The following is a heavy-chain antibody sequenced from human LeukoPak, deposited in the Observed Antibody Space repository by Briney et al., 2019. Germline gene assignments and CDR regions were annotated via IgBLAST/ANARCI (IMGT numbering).Heavy chain of an antibody. Sequence: SETLSLTCAVSGGSISSGGYSWSWIRQPPGKGLEWIGYIYHSGSTYYNPSLKSRVTISVDRSKNQFSLKLSSVTAADTAVYYCASADDSSGTFDYWGQGTLVTVSS. CDR1: GGSISSGGYS. J-gene: IGHJ4*02. D-gene: IGHD3-22*01. CDR3: ASADDSSGTFDY. CDR2: IYHSGST. V-gene: IGHV4-30-2*01.